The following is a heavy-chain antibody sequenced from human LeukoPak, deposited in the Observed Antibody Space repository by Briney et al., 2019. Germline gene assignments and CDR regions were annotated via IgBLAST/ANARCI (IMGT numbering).Heavy chain of an antibody. Sequence: GGSLRLSCRVSGITLSNYGMSWVRQAPGKGLEWVAGISGSGGSTKYADSVKGRFTISRHSAKRSLYLQMNSLRADDTAMYYCAREGYGPGNFPLDLWGQGTLVTVSS. V-gene: IGHV3-23*01. CDR1: GITLSNYG. CDR3: AREGYGPGNFPLDL. CDR2: ISGSGGST. D-gene: IGHD3-10*01. J-gene: IGHJ5*02.